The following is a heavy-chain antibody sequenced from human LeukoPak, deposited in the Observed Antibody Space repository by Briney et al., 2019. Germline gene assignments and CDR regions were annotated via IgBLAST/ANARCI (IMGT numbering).Heavy chain of an antibody. Sequence: PGGSLRLSCAASGFTVSSNYMSWVRQAPGKGLEWVSVIYSGGSTYYADSVKGRFTNSRDNSKNTLYLQMNSLRAEDTAVYYRAQRYDFWSGSSHDAFDIWGQGTMVTVSS. V-gene: IGHV3-66*02. D-gene: IGHD3-3*01. J-gene: IGHJ3*02. CDR1: GFTVSSNY. CDR3: AQRYDFWSGSSHDAFDI. CDR2: IYSGGST.